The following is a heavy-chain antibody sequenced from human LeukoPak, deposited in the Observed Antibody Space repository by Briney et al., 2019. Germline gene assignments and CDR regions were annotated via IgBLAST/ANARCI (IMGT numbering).Heavy chain of an antibody. CDR1: GFTFSSYA. CDR3: AIMHPYYDGSGYWVQ. Sequence: GESLRLSCAASGFTFSSYAMSWVRQAPGKGLEWVSGISTSRGSSSYADSVKGRFTISRDNPRNTLYMQMNSLRAEDTALYYCAIMHPYYDGSGYWVQWGQGTLVTVSS. V-gene: IGHV3-23*01. CDR2: ISTSRGSS. D-gene: IGHD3-22*01. J-gene: IGHJ4*02.